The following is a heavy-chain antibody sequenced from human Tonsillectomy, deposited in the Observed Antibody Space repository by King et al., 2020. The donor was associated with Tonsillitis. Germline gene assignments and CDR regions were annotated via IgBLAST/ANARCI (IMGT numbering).Heavy chain of an antibody. V-gene: IGHV3-23*04. J-gene: IGHJ4*02. CDR2: ISGSGGST. CDR1: GFTFSSYA. D-gene: IGHD3-22*01. CDR3: AKVEGGYYGSSGYQDY. Sequence: VQLVESGGGLVQPGGSLRLSCAASGFTFSSYAMSWVRQAPGKGLEWVSTISGSGGSTYYADSVKGRFTISRDNSKNTLYLQMNSLRAEDTAVYYCAKVEGGYYGSSGYQDYWGQGTLVTVSS.